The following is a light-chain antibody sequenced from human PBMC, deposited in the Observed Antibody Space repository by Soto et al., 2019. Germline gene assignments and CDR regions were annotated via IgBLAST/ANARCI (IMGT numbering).Light chain of an antibody. Sequence: QSALTQPASVSGSPGQSVTISCTGTSSDVGGYNFVSWYQQHPDKAPKLMIYEVTNWPSGVSIRFSGSKSGNTASLTISGLQAEDEADYYCGSYTSSFTLVFGGGTKLTVL. CDR3: GSYTSSFTLV. CDR1: SSDVGGYNF. J-gene: IGLJ3*02. V-gene: IGLV2-14*01. CDR2: EVT.